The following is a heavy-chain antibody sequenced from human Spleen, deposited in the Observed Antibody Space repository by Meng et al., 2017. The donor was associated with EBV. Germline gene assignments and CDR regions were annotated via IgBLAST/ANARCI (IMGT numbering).Heavy chain of an antibody. CDR1: GDTLVSHA. CDR3: ASSLYNWNDGGAFDN. J-gene: IGHJ4*02. V-gene: IGHV1-69*01. D-gene: IGHD1-1*01. CDR2: IIPLFGTS. Sequence: QVELVQAGTEGKRPGSSVTVSCKASGDTLVSHAISWVRQAPGQGLQWMGGIIPLFGTSNYAQKFQGRVTITADESTNTAYMKLSGLRSEDTAMYYCASSLYNWNDGGAFDNWGQGTLVTVSS.